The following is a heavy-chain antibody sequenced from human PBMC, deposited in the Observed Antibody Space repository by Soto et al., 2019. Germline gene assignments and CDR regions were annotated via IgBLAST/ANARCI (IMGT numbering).Heavy chain of an antibody. CDR2: ISAYNGNT. CDR1: GYTFTSYG. CDR3: ARDRVMGGGSSWFDP. V-gene: IGHV1-18*04. D-gene: IGHD3-16*01. J-gene: IGHJ5*02. Sequence: ASVKVSCKASGYTFTSYGISWVRQAPGQGLEWMGWISAYNGNTNYAQKLQGRVTMTTDTSTSTAYMELRSLRSDDTAVYYCARDRVMGGGSSWFDPWGQGTLVTVSS.